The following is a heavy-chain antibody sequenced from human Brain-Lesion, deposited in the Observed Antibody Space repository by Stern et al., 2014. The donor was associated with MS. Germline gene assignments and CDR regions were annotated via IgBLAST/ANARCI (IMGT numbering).Heavy chain of an antibody. CDR1: GGSINSDHYY. J-gene: IGHJ5*02. D-gene: IGHD6-19*01. CDR3: ARHIAVASTWVRWFDP. Sequence: VQLVESGPGLVKPSETLSLTCTVSGGSINSDHYYWGWLRQPPGKGLEWIGSVYYGGSTYYSPSLKSRVTMSVDPPKNQFSLKLNFLTAADTAVYYCARHIAVASTWVRWFDPWGQGTLVTVSS. V-gene: IGHV4-39*01. CDR2: VYYGGST.